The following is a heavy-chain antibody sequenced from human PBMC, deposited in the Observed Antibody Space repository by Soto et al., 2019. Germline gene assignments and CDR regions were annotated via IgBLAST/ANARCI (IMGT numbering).Heavy chain of an antibody. D-gene: IGHD2-2*01. V-gene: IGHV4-30-4*01. Sequence: SETLSLTCTVSGGSISSGDYYWSWIRQPPGKGLEWIGYIYYSGSTYYNPSLKSRVTISVDTSKNQFSLKLSSVTAADTAVYYCARKLVPAADYFDYWGQGTQVTVSS. CDR1: GGSISSGDYY. CDR3: ARKLVPAADYFDY. CDR2: IYYSGST. J-gene: IGHJ4*02.